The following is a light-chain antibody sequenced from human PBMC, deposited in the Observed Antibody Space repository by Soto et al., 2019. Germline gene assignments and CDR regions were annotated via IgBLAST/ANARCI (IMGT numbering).Light chain of an antibody. J-gene: IGKJ1*01. CDR3: QQYGSSRTWT. CDR1: QSVSSNY. Sequence: EIEMTQSPGTLSLSPGERATLSCRAIQSVSSNYLAWYQQKPGQAPRLLIYGASSRATGIPDRFSGSGSGTDFTLTISRLEPEDFAVYYCQQYGSSRTWTFGQGTKVDIK. V-gene: IGKV3-20*01. CDR2: GAS.